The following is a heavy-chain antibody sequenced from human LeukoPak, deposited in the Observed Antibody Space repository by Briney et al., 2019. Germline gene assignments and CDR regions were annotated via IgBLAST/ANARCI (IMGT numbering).Heavy chain of an antibody. CDR3: AKLLAAAADFDY. D-gene: IGHD6-13*01. J-gene: IGHJ4*02. CDR1: GFPFSSYP. CDR2: ITASGDST. V-gene: IGHV3-23*01. Sequence: PGGSLRLSCAGSGFPFSSYPISWVRQPPGKGLEWVSAITASGDSTYSADSVKGRFTISRDNSRNTLFLEMSSLRAEDTAVYYCAKLLAAAADFDYWGQGTLVTVSS.